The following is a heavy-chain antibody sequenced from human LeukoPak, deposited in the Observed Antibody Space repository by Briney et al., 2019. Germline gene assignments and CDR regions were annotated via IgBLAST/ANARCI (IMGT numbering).Heavy chain of an antibody. Sequence: ASVKVSCKASGYTFTGYYMHWVRQAPGQGLEWMGWINPNSGDTNYAQKFQGRVTMTRDTSISTAYMELSRLRSDDTAVYYCARAGDNLEWFHNWFDPWGQGTLVTVSS. J-gene: IGHJ5*02. CDR1: GYTFTGYY. CDR3: ARAGDNLEWFHNWFDP. D-gene: IGHD3-3*01. CDR2: INPNSGDT. V-gene: IGHV1-2*02.